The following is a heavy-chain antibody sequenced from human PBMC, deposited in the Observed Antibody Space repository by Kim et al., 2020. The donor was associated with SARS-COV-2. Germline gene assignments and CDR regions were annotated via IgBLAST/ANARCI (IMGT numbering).Heavy chain of an antibody. CDR2: IDPSDSYT. CDR3: ARDNEGYSSSWEPYWYFDL. V-gene: IGHV5-10-1*01. Sequence: GESLKISCKGSGYSFTSYWISWVRQMPGKGLEWMGRIDPSDSYTNYSPSFQGHVTISADKSISTAYLQWSSLKASDTAMYYCARDNEGYSSSWEPYWYFDLWGRGTLVTVSS. J-gene: IGHJ2*01. CDR1: GYSFTSYW. D-gene: IGHD6-13*01.